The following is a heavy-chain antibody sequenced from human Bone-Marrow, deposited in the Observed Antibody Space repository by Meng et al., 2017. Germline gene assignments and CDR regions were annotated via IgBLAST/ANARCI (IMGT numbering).Heavy chain of an antibody. D-gene: IGHD5-24*01. CDR2: INHSGST. Sequence: QVQVQQWGAGPLKPSETRSLICAVSGGSFSAYAWSWIRQPPGKGLEWLGQINHSGSTNDNPSLKSRVTISIDTSRNQLSLKLSSVTAADTAVYYCARRRDGYGWFDPWGQGTLVTVSS. CDR3: ARRRDGYGWFDP. CDR1: GGSFSAYA. J-gene: IGHJ5*02. V-gene: IGHV4-34*01.